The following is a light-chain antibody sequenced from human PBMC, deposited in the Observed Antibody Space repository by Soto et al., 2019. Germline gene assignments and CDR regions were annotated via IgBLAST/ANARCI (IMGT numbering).Light chain of an antibody. V-gene: IGKV3-20*01. CDR3: QQYGGSPRVS. Sequence: EIVLTQSPGALSLSPGERATLSCRASQSVSDNYLAWYQQKPGQAPWLLIYGASIRATGIPDRFSGSGSGADFTLTISRLEPEDFAVYYCQQYGGSPRVSFGGGTKVEIK. J-gene: IGKJ4*01. CDR2: GAS. CDR1: QSVSDNY.